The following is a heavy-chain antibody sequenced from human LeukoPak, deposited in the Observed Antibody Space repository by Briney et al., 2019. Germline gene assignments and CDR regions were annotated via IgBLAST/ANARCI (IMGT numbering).Heavy chain of an antibody. D-gene: IGHD3-22*01. V-gene: IGHV3-7*01. Sequence: QPGGSLLLSCAASGFTFSNFWMAGVRQAPGKGLEWVANIKQDGSRQYYGDSVKGRFTISRDNARNSLYLQMNSLRAEDTALYYCATSYDSSGCDWGQGTLVTVSS. J-gene: IGHJ4*02. CDR3: ATSYDSSGCD. CDR2: IKQDGSRQ. CDR1: GFTFSNFW.